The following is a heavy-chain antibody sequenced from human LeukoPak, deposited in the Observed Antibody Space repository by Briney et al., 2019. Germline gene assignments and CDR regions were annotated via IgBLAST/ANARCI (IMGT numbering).Heavy chain of an antibody. D-gene: IGHD1-26*01. J-gene: IGHJ4*02. CDR1: GFTFSSYG. CDR3: AKDRSIGTYYTFDH. CDR2: ISYHGTNK. Sequence: GGSLRLSCAASGFTFSSYGMHWVRQAPGKGLEWVAVISYHGTNKYYANSVKGRFTVSRDNSKKSLYLQMNSLTAADTAVYYCAKDRSIGTYYTFDHWGQGTLVSVSS. V-gene: IGHV3-30*18.